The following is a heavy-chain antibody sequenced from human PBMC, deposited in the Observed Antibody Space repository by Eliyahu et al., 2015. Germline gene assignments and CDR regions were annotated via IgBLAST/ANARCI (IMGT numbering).Heavy chain of an antibody. CDR3: AKDVGTIAXNMAH. D-gene: IGHD2-21*01. CDR1: XFNFGGFG. Sequence: EVQLVESGGGLVQPGXSLXXSCVASXFNFGGFGMHWVRQVXGKGPEWVSGIDWNGDNIAYGDSVKGRFTISRDDAKQSLYLQMNNLRIEDTALYYCAKDVGTIAXNMAHWGQGTLVTVSS. CDR2: IDWNGDNI. J-gene: IGHJ4*02. V-gene: IGHV3-9*01.